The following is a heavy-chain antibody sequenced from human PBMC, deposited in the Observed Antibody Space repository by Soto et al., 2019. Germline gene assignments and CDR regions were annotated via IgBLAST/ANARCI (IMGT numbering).Heavy chain of an antibody. CDR2: ISAYNGNT. V-gene: IGHV1-18*01. Sequence: QVPLVQSGAEVKKPGASVKVSCKASGYTFTSYGISWVRQAPGQGLEWMGWISAYNGNTNYAQKLQGRVTMTTDTSTSTAYMELRSLRSDDTAVYYCARDQDDGELRYFDWLPEGDAFDIWGQGTMVTVSS. CDR1: GYTFTSYG. CDR3: ARDQDDGELRYFDWLPEGDAFDI. J-gene: IGHJ3*02. D-gene: IGHD3-9*01.